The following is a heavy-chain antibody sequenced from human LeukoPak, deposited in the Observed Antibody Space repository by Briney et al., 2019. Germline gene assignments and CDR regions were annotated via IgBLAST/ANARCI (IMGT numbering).Heavy chain of an antibody. J-gene: IGHJ4*02. CDR3: ARGAGRGGYYDYVWGSYRSSYYFDY. CDR1: GFTFSSYW. D-gene: IGHD3-16*02. V-gene: IGHV3-7*01. CDR2: IKQDGSEK. Sequence: GGSLRLSCAASGFTFSSYWMSWVRQAPGKGLEWVANIKQDGSEKYYVDSVKGRFTISRDNAKNSLYLQMNSLRAEDTAVYYCARGAGRGGYYDYVWGSYRSSYYFDYWGQGTLVTVSS.